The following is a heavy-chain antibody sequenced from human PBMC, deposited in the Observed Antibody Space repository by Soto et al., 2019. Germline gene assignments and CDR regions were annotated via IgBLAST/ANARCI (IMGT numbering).Heavy chain of an antibody. CDR2: IYYSGST. CDR3: ARAAGYSGYDLDY. J-gene: IGHJ4*02. Sequence: PSETLSLTCTVSGGSISSYYWSWIRQPPGKGLEWIGYIYYSGSTNYNPSLKSRVTISVDTSKNQFSLKLSSVTAADTAVYYCARAAGYSGYDLDYWGQGTLVTVSS. D-gene: IGHD5-12*01. CDR1: GGSISSYY. V-gene: IGHV4-59*01.